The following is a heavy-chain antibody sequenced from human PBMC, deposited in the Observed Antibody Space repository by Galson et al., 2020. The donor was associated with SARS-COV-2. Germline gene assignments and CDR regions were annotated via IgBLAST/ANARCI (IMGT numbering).Heavy chain of an antibody. Sequence: ASVKVSCKASGYTFTGYYMHWVRQAPGHGLEWMGWINPNSGGTNYAQKFQGRVTMTRDTSISTAYMELSRLRSDDTAVYYCARGPLPSYYDFWSGSIDYWGQGTLVTVSS. CDR1: GYTFTGYY. V-gene: IGHV1-2*02. J-gene: IGHJ4*02. D-gene: IGHD3-3*01. CDR2: INPNSGGT. CDR3: ARGPLPSYYDFWSGSIDY.